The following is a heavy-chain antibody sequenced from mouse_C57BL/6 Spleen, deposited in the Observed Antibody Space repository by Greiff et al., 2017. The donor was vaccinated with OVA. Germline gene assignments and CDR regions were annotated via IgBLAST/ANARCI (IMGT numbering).Heavy chain of an antibody. Sequence: VQLQQSGAELMKPGASVKLSCKATGYTFTGYWIEWVKQRPGHGLEWIGEILPGSGSTNYNEKFKGKATLTADTSSNTAYMQLSSLTTEDSAIYYCARRWLRDWYFDVWGTGTTVTVSS. V-gene: IGHV1-9*01. J-gene: IGHJ1*03. CDR3: ARRWLRDWYFDV. CDR2: ILPGSGST. CDR1: GYTFTGYW. D-gene: IGHD2-3*01.